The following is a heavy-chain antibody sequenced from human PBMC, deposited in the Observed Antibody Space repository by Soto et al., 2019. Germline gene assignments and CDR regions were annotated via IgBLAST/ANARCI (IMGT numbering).Heavy chain of an antibody. CDR1: GFTFSAYT. CDR2: IGDTIT. D-gene: IGHD1-26*01. Sequence: EVQLVESGGGLVKPGGSLRLSCATSGFTFSAYTMNWVRQARGKGLEWVSSIGDTITYADSVKGRFTISRDNAKNSLYLQMNSLRVEDTALYYCAGDPLGSSGNEYFQYWGQGTRVTVSS. J-gene: IGHJ1*01. CDR3: AGDPLGSSGNEYFQY. V-gene: IGHV3-21*01.